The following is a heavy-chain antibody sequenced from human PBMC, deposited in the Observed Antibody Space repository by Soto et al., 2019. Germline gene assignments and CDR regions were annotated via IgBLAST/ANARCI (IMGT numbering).Heavy chain of an antibody. Sequence: EVQMLESGGGLVQPGGSLRLSCAASGFTCSSYDMSWVRQAPGKGLEWVSTILVRGSTHYPDSVKGRFTISRDNSKNMVFLQMDSLTAGDTAVYYCAKATATGGGAFDICGQGTMVTVSS. CDR3: AKATATGGGAFDI. D-gene: IGHD2-8*02. V-gene: IGHV3-23*01. CDR1: GFTCSSYD. CDR2: ILVRGST. J-gene: IGHJ3*02.